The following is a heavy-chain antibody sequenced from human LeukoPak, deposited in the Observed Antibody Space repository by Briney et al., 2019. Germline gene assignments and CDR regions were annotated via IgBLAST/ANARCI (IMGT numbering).Heavy chain of an antibody. V-gene: IGHV3-15*01. CDR2: IKSKTDGGTA. CDR3: TTGPSWTDFDY. CDR1: GFTFSKAW. D-gene: IGHD3/OR15-3a*01. Sequence: GGSLRLSCAASGFTFSKAWMSWVRQAPGKGLEWLGRIKSKTDGGTAHYAAPVKGRSTISRDDSKNTLYLQMNSLKTEDTAVYYCTTGPSWTDFDYWGQGTLVTVSS. J-gene: IGHJ4*02.